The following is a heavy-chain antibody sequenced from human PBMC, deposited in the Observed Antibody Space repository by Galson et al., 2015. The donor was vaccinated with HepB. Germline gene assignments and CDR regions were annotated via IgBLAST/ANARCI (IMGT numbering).Heavy chain of an antibody. CDR2: ISYDGSNK. Sequence: SLRLSCAASGFTFSSYAMHWVRQAPGKGLEWVAVISYDGSNKYYADSVKGRFTISRDNSKNTLYLQMNSLRAEDTAVYYCARTDYDFWSGYYKREGGAFDIWGQGTMVTVSS. CDR1: GFTFSSYA. CDR3: ARTDYDFWSGYYKREGGAFDI. D-gene: IGHD3-3*01. J-gene: IGHJ3*02. V-gene: IGHV3-30-3*01.